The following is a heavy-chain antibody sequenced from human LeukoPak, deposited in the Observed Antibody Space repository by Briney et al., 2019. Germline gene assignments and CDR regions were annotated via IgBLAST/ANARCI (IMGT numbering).Heavy chain of an antibody. CDR1: GFTFSSYA. J-gene: IGHJ4*02. D-gene: IGHD5-12*01. Sequence: GGSLRLSCAASGFTFSSYAMHWVRQAPGKGLEWVAVISYDGSNKYYADSVKGRFTISRDNSKNTLYLQMNSLRAEDTAVYYCARDSVSGYDSAYWGQGTLVTVSS. CDR3: ARDSVSGYDSAY. CDR2: ISYDGSNK. V-gene: IGHV3-30-3*01.